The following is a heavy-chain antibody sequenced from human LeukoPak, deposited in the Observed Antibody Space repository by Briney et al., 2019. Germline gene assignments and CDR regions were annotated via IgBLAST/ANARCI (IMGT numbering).Heavy chain of an antibody. CDR2: IIPIFGTA. D-gene: IGHD4-17*01. J-gene: IGHJ6*02. Sequence: SVKVSCKASGGTFSSYAISWVRQAPGQGLEWMGGIIPIFGTANYAQKFQGRVTITADESTSTAYMELSSLRSEDTAVYYCARDNIRYGVLSQVGMDVWGQGTTVTVSS. CDR3: ARDNIRYGVLSQVGMDV. CDR1: GGTFSSYA. V-gene: IGHV1-69*13.